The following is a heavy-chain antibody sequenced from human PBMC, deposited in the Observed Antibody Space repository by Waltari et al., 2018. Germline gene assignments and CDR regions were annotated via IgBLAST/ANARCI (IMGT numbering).Heavy chain of an antibody. V-gene: IGHV4-59*01. Sequence: QVQLQESGPGLVKPSETLSLTCTVSGCSISSYYWSWIRQPPGKGLEWIGYIYYSGSTNYNPSLKSRVTISVDTSKNQFSLKLSSVTAADTAVYYCARGGPNWFDPWGQGTLVTVSS. CDR2: IYYSGST. J-gene: IGHJ5*02. CDR3: ARGGPNWFDP. CDR1: GCSISSYY.